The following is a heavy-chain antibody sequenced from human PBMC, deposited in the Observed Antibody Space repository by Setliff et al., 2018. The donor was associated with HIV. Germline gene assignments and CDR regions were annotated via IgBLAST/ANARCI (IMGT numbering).Heavy chain of an antibody. J-gene: IGHJ4*02. CDR1: GGSTSSYY. D-gene: IGHD3-22*01. CDR2: IYTSGST. Sequence: SETLSLTCTVSGGSTSSYYWSWIRQPPGKGLEWIGYIYTSGSTNYNPSLKSRVTISVDTSKNQFSLKLSFVTAADTAVYYCARGLSFYDPGGFDYWGQGTLGTVSS. V-gene: IGHV4-4*09. CDR3: ARGLSFYDPGGFDY.